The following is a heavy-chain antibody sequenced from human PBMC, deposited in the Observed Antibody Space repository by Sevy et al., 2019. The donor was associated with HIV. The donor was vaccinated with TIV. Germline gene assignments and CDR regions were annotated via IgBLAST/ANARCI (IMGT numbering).Heavy chain of an antibody. CDR3: AKSYFGSGTRYGMDL. Sequence: GGSLRLSCAVSGFTFRNFWMSWVRQAPGKGLEWVANIRQDGSEKYYVDSVRGRFTISRDNAKNSLFLQLNSLRADDTGIYYCAKSYFGSGTRYGMDLLGRGTTVTVSS. D-gene: IGHD3-10*01. J-gene: IGHJ6*02. V-gene: IGHV3-7*01. CDR1: GFTFRNFW. CDR2: IRQDGSEK.